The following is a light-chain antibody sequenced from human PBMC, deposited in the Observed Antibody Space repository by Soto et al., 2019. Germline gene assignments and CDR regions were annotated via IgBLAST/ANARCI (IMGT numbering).Light chain of an antibody. CDR3: AAWDDGLNGFV. V-gene: IGLV1-36*01. J-gene: IGLJ1*01. CDR2: LDD. CDR1: RSNIGNNA. Sequence: QSVLTQPPSVSGGPRQRVTLSCSGSRSNIGNNAVSWYKQLPGKAPKLLIYLDDLLPTGVSDRFSGSQSGTSASLAISGLQSEGEADYYCAAWDDGLNGFVFGTGTKVTVL.